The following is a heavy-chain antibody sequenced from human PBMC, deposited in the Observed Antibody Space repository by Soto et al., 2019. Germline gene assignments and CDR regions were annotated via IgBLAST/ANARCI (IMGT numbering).Heavy chain of an antibody. V-gene: IGHV3-11*01. Sequence: QVQLVESGGGLVKPGGSQRLSCAASGFTFSDYYMSWIRQAPGMGLEWISYISSSGRTIYYADSVKGRFTISRDNAKNSLYLQMNSLRAEDTAVYYCAGGYSYGYDFHYWGQGTLVTVSS. CDR1: GFTFSDYY. J-gene: IGHJ4*02. D-gene: IGHD5-18*01. CDR2: ISSSGRTI. CDR3: AGGYSYGYDFHY.